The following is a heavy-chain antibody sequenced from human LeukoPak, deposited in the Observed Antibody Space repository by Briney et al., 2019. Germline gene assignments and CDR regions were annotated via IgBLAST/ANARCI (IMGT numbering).Heavy chain of an antibody. J-gene: IGHJ5*02. Sequence: PGGSLKLSCAASGFTFSGSPMHWVRQASGKGLEWVGLIRSKANNYATLYAASVKGRLTISRDDSKNTAYLQMNSLKTEDTAVYYCTRGPFYDSSGYYGNWFDAWGQGTLVTVSS. V-gene: IGHV3-73*01. CDR3: TRGPFYDSSGYYGNWFDA. CDR1: GFTFSGSP. D-gene: IGHD3-22*01. CDR2: IRSKANNYAT.